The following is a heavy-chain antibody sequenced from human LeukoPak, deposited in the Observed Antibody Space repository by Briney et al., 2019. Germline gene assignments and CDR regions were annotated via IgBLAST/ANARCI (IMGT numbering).Heavy chain of an antibody. J-gene: IGHJ6*02. D-gene: IGHD2-2*01. CDR1: GFTFSSYG. CDR3: AKDLRYCSSTSCYVMGYYYYGMDV. Sequence: PGGSLRLSCAASGFTFSSYGMHWVRQAPGKGLEWVAVIWYDGSNKYYADSVKGRFTISRDNSKNTLYLQMNSLRAEDTAVYYCAKDLRYCSSTSCYVMGYYYYGMDVWGQGTTVTVSS. V-gene: IGHV3-30*02. CDR2: IWYDGSNK.